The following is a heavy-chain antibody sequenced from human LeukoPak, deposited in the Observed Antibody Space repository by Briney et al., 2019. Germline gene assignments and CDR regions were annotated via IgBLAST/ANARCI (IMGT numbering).Heavy chain of an antibody. CDR3: ARGPGGYDILTGYYPLDYYYYYGMDV. V-gene: IGHV4-59*01. D-gene: IGHD3-9*01. J-gene: IGHJ6*02. CDR2: IYYSGST. CDR1: GGSISSYY. Sequence: SETLSLTCTVSGGSISSYYWSWIRQPPGKGLEWIGYIYYSGSTNYNPSLKSRVTISVDTSKNQFSLKLSSVTAADTAVYYCARGPGGYDILTGYYPLDYYYYYGMDVWGQGTTVTVSS.